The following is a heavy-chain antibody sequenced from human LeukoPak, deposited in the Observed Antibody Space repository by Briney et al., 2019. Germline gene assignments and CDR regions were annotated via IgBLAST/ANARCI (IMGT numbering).Heavy chain of an antibody. V-gene: IGHV4-39*01. CDR1: GGSIRSSYYY. CDR2: IYDSGST. CDR3: ARGTGAEAYCGGDCYSPLVDFDY. J-gene: IGHJ4*02. D-gene: IGHD2-21*02. Sequence: PSETLSLTCTVSGGSIRSSYYYWGWIRQPPGKGLEWIGSIYDSGSTYYNPSLKSRVTISVDTSKNQFSLKLNSVTAADTAVYYCARGTGAEAYCGGDCYSPLVDFDYWGQGTLVTVSS.